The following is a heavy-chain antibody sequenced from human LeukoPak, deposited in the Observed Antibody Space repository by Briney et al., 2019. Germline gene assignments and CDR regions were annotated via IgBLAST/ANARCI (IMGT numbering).Heavy chain of an antibody. CDR2: IKQDGNEK. V-gene: IGHV3-7*03. D-gene: IGHD1-7*01. Sequence: GGSLRLSCVASGFPFSSYWMTWVRQAPGKGLEWVANIKQDGNEKYYVDSVKGRFTISRDNAKNSLHLQMDNLGAEDTAVYYCARPKNRENYWRAFDIWGQGTMVTVSS. CDR1: GFPFSSYW. CDR3: ARPKNRENYWRAFDI. J-gene: IGHJ3*02.